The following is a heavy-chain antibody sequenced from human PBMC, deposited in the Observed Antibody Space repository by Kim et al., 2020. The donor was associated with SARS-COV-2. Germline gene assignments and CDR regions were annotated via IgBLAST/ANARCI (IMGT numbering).Heavy chain of an antibody. V-gene: IGHV3-11*05. CDR1: GFTFSDYY. J-gene: IGHJ6*02. Sequence: GGSLRLSCAASGFTFSDYYMSWIRQAPGKGLEWVSYISSSSSYTNYADSVKGRFTISRDNAKNSLYLQMNSLRAEDTAVYYCARVGYDYVWGSYRDYYYYYGVVVGGQGTRDTVSS. D-gene: IGHD3-16*02. CDR2: ISSSSSYT. CDR3: ARVGYDYVWGSYRDYYYYYGVVV.